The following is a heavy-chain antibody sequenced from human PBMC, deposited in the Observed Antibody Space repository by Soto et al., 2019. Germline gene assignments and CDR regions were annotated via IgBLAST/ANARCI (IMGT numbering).Heavy chain of an antibody. J-gene: IGHJ4*02. CDR2: IYHSGST. CDR1: GGSISSGGYS. D-gene: IGHD2-8*01. Sequence: SETLCLTCAVSGGSISSGGYSWSWIRQPPGKGLEWIGYIYHSGSTYYNPPLKSRVTISVDRSKNQFPLKLSSVTAADTAVYYCASWTNEGVYIDYWGQGTLVTVSS. V-gene: IGHV4-30-2*01. CDR3: ASWTNEGVYIDY.